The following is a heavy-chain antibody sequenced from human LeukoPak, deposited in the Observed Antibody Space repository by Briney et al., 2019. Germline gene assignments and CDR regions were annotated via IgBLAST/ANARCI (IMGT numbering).Heavy chain of an antibody. V-gene: IGHV3-11*01. Sequence: PGGSLRLSCAASGFRFSDYYMSWVRQAPGKGLEWVSDINFSGTTKSYLGSVEGRFTVSRDNGKNSLYLQMNSLGVEDTAVYYCASLGGYCSATSCYDAYDVWGQGTLVIVSS. CDR1: GFRFSDYY. J-gene: IGHJ3*01. CDR3: ASLGGYCSATSCYDAYDV. CDR2: INFSGTTK. D-gene: IGHD2-2*01.